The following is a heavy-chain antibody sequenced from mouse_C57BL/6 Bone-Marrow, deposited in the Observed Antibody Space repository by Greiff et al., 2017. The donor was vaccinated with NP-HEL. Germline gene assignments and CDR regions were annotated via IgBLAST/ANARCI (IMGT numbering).Heavy chain of an antibody. V-gene: IGHV1-50*01. CDR1: GYTFTSYW. J-gene: IGHJ2*01. CDR2: IDPSDSYT. D-gene: IGHD2-3*01. CDR3: ARWLLRFDY. Sequence: VKLQQSGAELVRPGTSVKVSCKASGYTFTSYWMQWVKQRPGQGLEWIGEIDPSDSYTNYNQKFKGKATLTVDTSSSTAYMQLSSLTSEDSAVYYCARWLLRFDYWGQGTTLTVSS.